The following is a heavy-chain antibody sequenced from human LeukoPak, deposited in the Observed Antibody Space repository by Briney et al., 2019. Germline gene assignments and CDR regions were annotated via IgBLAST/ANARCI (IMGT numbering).Heavy chain of an antibody. CDR3: ARHPFSEPFDY. D-gene: IGHD6-19*01. J-gene: IGHJ4*02. Sequence: PGGSLRLSCAASGFTFSSYGMHWVRQAPGKGLEWVAVISYDGSNKYYADSVKGRFTISRDNSKNTLYLQMNSLSAEDTAVYYCARHPFSEPFDYWGQGALVTVS. V-gene: IGHV3-30*03. CDR1: GFTFSSYG. CDR2: ISYDGSNK.